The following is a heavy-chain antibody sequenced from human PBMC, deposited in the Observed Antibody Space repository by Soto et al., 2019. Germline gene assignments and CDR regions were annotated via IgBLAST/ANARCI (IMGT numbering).Heavy chain of an antibody. J-gene: IGHJ6*02. Sequence: SETLSLTCAVYGGSFSGYYWSWIRQPPGKGLEWIGEINHSGSTNYNPSLKSRVTISVETSKNQFSLKLSSVTAADTAVYYCARGPRGGSYYQYYYYGMDVWGQGTTVTVSS. CDR2: INHSGST. V-gene: IGHV4-34*01. CDR1: GGSFSGYY. CDR3: ARGPRGGSYYQYYYYGMDV. D-gene: IGHD3-16*01.